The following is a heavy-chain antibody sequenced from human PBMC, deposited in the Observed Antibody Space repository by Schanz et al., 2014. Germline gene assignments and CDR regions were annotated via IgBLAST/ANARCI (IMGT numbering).Heavy chain of an antibody. CDR1: GGSISSYY. CDR2: VYYTGST. Sequence: QVQLQESGPGLVKPSETLSLTCTVSGGSISSYYWNWIRQPPGKGLEWIGYVYYTGSTTYNPSLKSRVTISVVPSKRQFSLKLSSVTAADTAVYYCARDKDTTLGYYGMDVWGQGTTVTVSS. D-gene: IGHD3-10*02. CDR3: ARDKDTTLGYYGMDV. J-gene: IGHJ6*02. V-gene: IGHV4-59*01.